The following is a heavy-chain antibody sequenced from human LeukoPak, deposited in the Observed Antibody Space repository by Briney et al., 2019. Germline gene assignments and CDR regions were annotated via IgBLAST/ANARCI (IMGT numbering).Heavy chain of an antibody. Sequence: GGSLRLSCAASGFTLSSYGLHWVRQAPGKGLEWVAFIRYDATGQYYADSVTGRFTISRDNSKSMLYLQMNSLRPEDKAMYYCAKIGPIVGDVVYFWGQGTLVTVSS. J-gene: IGHJ4*02. CDR3: AKIGPIVGDVVYF. CDR2: IRYDATGQ. V-gene: IGHV3-30*02. CDR1: GFTLSSYG. D-gene: IGHD1-26*01.